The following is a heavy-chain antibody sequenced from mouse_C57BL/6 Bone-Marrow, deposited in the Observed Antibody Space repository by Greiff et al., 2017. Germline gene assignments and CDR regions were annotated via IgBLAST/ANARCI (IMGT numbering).Heavy chain of an antibody. D-gene: IGHD2-5*01. CDR2: ISNGGGRT. CDR1: GFTFSDYY. Sequence: EVQLVESGGGLVQPGGSLKLSCAASGFTFSDYYMYWVRQTPEKRLEWVAYISNGGGRTYYPDNVKGRFTIARDNAKNTLYLQMSRLKSEDTAMYYCARQGIVTAKFAYWGQGTLVTVSA. V-gene: IGHV5-12*01. CDR3: ARQGIVTAKFAY. J-gene: IGHJ3*01.